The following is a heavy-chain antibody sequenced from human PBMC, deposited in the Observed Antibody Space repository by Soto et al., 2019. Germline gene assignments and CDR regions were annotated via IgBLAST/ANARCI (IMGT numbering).Heavy chain of an antibody. CDR2: ISGSGGST. CDR1: GFTFSSYA. CDR3: AKDGGIQLWHFDY. Sequence: GSLRLSCAASGFTFSSYAMSWVRQAPGKGLEWVSAISGSGGSTYYADSVKGRYTISRDNSKNTLYLQMNSLRAEDTAVYYCAKDGGIQLWHFDYWGQGTLVTVSS. D-gene: IGHD5-18*01. J-gene: IGHJ4*02. V-gene: IGHV3-23*01.